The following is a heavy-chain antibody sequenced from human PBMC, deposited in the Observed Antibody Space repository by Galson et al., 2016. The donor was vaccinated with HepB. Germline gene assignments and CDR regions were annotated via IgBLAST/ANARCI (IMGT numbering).Heavy chain of an antibody. V-gene: IGHV4-38-2*01. CDR3: ARRGPTYYYGMDV. CDR2: IYHSGST. Sequence: LRLSCAASGFTFSSYAMSWIRQAPGKGLEWIGSIYHSGSTYYNPSLKSRVTISVDTSKNQFSLKLSSVTAADTAVYFCARRGPTYYYGMDVWGQGTTVTVSS. D-gene: IGHD3-10*01. CDR1: GFTFSSYA. J-gene: IGHJ6*02.